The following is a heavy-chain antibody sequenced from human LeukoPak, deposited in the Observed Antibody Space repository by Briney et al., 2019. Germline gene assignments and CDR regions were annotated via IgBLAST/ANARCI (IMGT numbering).Heavy chain of an antibody. Sequence: PGGSLRLSCAASGFTFSSYWMSWVRQAPGKGLEWVANIKQDGSEKYYVDSVKGRFTISRDNAKNSLYLQMNSLRAEDTAVHYCARADGSDDYYDSSGYSAVYFDYWGQGTLVTVSS. J-gene: IGHJ4*02. CDR3: ARADGSDDYYDSSGYSAVYFDY. CDR1: GFTFSSYW. D-gene: IGHD3-22*01. CDR2: IKQDGSEK. V-gene: IGHV3-7*01.